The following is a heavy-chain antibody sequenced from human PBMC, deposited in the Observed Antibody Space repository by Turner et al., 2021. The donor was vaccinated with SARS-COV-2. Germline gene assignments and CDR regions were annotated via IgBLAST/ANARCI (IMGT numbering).Heavy chain of an antibody. CDR2: INHSVST. V-gene: IGHV4-34*01. CDR3: ARLGLGDSQFDY. D-gene: IGHD5-18*01. CDR1: GGSFSVYY. J-gene: IGHJ4*02. Sequence: QVQLQQWGAGLLTPSETLSLTCAVYGGSFSVYYWSWIRQPPGKGLEWIGEINHSVSTNYNPSLKSRVTISVDTSKNQFSLKLSSVTAADTAVYYCARLGLGDSQFDYWGQGTLVTVSS.